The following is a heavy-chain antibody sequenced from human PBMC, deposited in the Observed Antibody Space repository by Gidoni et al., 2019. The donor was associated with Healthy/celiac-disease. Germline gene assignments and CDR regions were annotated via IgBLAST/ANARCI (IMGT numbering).Heavy chain of an antibody. J-gene: IGHJ4*02. CDR2: IYYSGST. V-gene: IGHV4-39*01. CDR1: GGAISSSSYY. CDR3: AKGLGGTVVLY. Sequence: QLQLQESGPGLVKPSETLSLTCTVAGGAISSSSYYWGWIRQPPGKGLEWIGSIYYSGSTYYNPSLKSRVTISVDTSKNQFSLKLSSVTAADTAVYYCAKGLGGTVVLYWGQGTLVTVSS. D-gene: IGHD3-16*01.